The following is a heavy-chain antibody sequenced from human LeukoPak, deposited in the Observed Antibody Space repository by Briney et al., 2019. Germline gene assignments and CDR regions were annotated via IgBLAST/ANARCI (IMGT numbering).Heavy chain of an antibody. CDR1: GGSISSYY. J-gene: IGHJ4*02. CDR2: IYYSGST. Sequence: SETLSLTCTVSGGSISSYYWGWIRQPPGKGLEWIGYIYYSGSTNYNPSLKSRVTISVDTSKNQFSLKLSSVTAADTAVYYCARHKWDGYSSGWGYFDYWGQGTLVTVSS. V-gene: IGHV4-59*08. D-gene: IGHD6-19*01. CDR3: ARHKWDGYSSGWGYFDY.